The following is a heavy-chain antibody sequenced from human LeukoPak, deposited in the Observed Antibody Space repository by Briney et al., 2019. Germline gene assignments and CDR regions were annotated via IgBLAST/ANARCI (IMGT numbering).Heavy chain of an antibody. V-gene: IGHV4-39*07. CDR1: GGSISSSSYY. Sequence: SETLSLTCTVSGGSISSSSYYWGWIRQPPGKGLEWIGSIYYSGSTYYNPSLKSRVTISVDTSKNQFSLKLSSVTAADTAVYYCAREAIVVVPAAIRWFDPWGQGTLVTVSS. CDR2: IYYSGST. D-gene: IGHD2-2*01. CDR3: AREAIVVVPAAIRWFDP. J-gene: IGHJ5*02.